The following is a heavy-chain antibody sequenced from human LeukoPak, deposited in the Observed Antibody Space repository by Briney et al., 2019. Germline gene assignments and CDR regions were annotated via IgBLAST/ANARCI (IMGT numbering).Heavy chain of an antibody. CDR1: GFTFSSYW. V-gene: IGHV3-7*03. CDR3: AKDYYGSGRNY. Sequence: GGSLRLSCAASGFTFSSYWMSWVRQAPGKGLEWLPNMKEDGSKKYYVDSVKGRFTISRDNAKNSLYLQMNSLRAEDTAVYYCAKDYYGSGRNYWGQGTLVTVSS. J-gene: IGHJ4*02. D-gene: IGHD3-10*01. CDR2: MKEDGSKK.